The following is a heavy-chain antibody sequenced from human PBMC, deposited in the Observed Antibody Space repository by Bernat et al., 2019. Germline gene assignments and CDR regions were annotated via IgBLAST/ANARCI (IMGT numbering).Heavy chain of an antibody. CDR3: ATTGTDASGGDY. CDR1: GFTFTNAW. CDR2: IKSRTYGGTT. Sequence: EVQLVESGGGLVKPGGSLRLFCTASGFTFTNAWMNWVRQAPGKGLEWIGRIKSRTYGGTTDYAAPVKGRFTISRDDSKNTVYLQMNSLNTEDTALYYCATTGTDASGGDYWGRGTLVTVSS. V-gene: IGHV3-15*01. J-gene: IGHJ4*01. D-gene: IGHD6-19*01.